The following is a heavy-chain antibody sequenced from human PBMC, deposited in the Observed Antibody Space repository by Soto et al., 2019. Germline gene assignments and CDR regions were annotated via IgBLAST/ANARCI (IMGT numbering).Heavy chain of an antibody. CDR2: FIPMVSMS. J-gene: IGHJ4*02. CDR3: ATNYGSGSTHFDH. V-gene: IGHV1-69*02. D-gene: IGHD3-10*01. Sequence: QVLLVQSGAEVKKPGSSVKVSCTASRDTFSFYTISWVRQAPGQGPEWMGRFIPMVSMSDYARRFQGRVTTTADTAPSTDYMQLHSLRSEDTAVYYCATNYGSGSTHFDHWGQGTLITVSS. CDR1: RDTFSFYT.